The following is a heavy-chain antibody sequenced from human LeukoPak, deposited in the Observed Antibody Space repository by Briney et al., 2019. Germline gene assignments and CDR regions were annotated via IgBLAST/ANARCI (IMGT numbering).Heavy chain of an antibody. CDR2: ISGRGVST. V-gene: IGHV3-23*01. Sequence: GGSLRLSCAASGFAFSSYAMTWVRQAPGKGLEWVSTISGRGVSTYYADPVKGRFTISRDNSKNTLSLQMNSLRAEDTAVYYCAKGAVAGTLVDSWGQGTLVTVSS. J-gene: IGHJ4*02. CDR1: GFAFSSYA. D-gene: IGHD6-19*01. CDR3: AKGAVAGTLVDS.